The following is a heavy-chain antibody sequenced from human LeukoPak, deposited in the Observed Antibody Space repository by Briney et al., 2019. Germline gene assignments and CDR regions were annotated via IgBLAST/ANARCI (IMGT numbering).Heavy chain of an antibody. V-gene: IGHV3-30*04. CDR2: MWFDGNIK. CDR3: ARNKDDFDY. J-gene: IGHJ4*02. CDR1: GFTVSNYF. Sequence: GGSLRLSCAAFGFTVSNYFMHWVRQAPGKGLEWVAVMWFDGNIKHYADSVKGRFTISRDNSKNTLFLQMSSLRAEDTAVYFCARNKDDFDYWGQGTLVTVSS.